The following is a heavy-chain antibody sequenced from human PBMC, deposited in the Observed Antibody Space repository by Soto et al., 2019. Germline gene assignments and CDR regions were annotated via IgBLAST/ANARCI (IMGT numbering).Heavy chain of an antibody. CDR1: GYTFTSYD. D-gene: IGHD6-19*01. Sequence: GASVKVSCKASGYTFTSYDINWVRQATGQGLEWMGWMNPNSGNTDYAQKFQGRVTMTRNTSISTAYMELSSLRSEDTAVYYCARDYSSGYGMDVWGQGTTVTVYS. V-gene: IGHV1-8*01. J-gene: IGHJ6*02. CDR3: ARDYSSGYGMDV. CDR2: MNPNSGNT.